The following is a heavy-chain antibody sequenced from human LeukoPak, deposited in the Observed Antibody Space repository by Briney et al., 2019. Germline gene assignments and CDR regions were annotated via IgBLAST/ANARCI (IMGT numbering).Heavy chain of an antibody. CDR2: ISTSGTYI. CDR1: GFTFSTYS. J-gene: IGHJ4*02. CDR3: ARGTMTTVTYYFDY. Sequence: GGSLRLSCAASGFTFSTYSMNWVRQAPGKGLEWVSSISTSGTYIYYADSLKGRFTISRDNARNSLYLQMHSLRAEDTAVYYCARGTMTTVTYYFDYWGQGTLVTVSS. V-gene: IGHV3-21*01. D-gene: IGHD4-17*01.